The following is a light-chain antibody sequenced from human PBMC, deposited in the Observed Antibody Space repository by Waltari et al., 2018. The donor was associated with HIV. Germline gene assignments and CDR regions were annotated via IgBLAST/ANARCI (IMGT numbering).Light chain of an antibody. Sequence: SYLLTQPPSVSVAPGQTASITCGGDNVEEKSVHWYQQKSGQAPVLVIYADDDRPSGIPERFSGSNSGSTATLTITRVEAGDEADYYCQVWDSGSDHYVFGTGTKVTVL. CDR3: QVWDSGSDHYV. CDR2: ADD. J-gene: IGLJ1*01. CDR1: NVEEKS. V-gene: IGLV3-21*01.